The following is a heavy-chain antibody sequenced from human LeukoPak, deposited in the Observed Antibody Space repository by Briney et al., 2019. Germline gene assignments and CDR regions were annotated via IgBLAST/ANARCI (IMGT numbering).Heavy chain of an antibody. CDR3: AARFGGEEVAFDI. Sequence: SQTLSLTCTVSGGSISSGGYYWSWIRQHPGKGLEWIGYIYYSGSTYYNPSLKSRVTISVDTSKNQFSLKLSSVTAADTAVYYCAARFGGEEVAFDIWGQGTMDTVSS. CDR1: GGSISSGGYY. V-gene: IGHV4-31*03. CDR2: IYYSGST. J-gene: IGHJ3*02. D-gene: IGHD2-21*01.